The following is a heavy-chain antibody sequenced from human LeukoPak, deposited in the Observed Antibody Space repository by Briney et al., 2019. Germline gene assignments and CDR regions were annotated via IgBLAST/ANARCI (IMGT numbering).Heavy chain of an antibody. V-gene: IGHV3-23*01. CDR3: AKAPVTSCRGAYCYPFDS. CDR2: TSSSDAGT. Sequence: GGSLRLSCAASGFTLSTYAMSWVRQTPGKGLEWVAATSSSDAGTYHADSVRGRFTISRDNSKNTLYLQMNSLRAEDAAVYFCAKAPVTSCRGAYCYPFDSWGEGTLVTVSS. CDR1: GFTLSTYA. D-gene: IGHD2-21*01. J-gene: IGHJ4*02.